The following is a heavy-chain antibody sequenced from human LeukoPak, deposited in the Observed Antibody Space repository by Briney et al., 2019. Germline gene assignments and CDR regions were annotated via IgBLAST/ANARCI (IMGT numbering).Heavy chain of an antibody. D-gene: IGHD3-22*01. V-gene: IGHV1-2*02. Sequence: ASVKVSCKASGYTFTGYYMRWVRQAPGQGLEWMGWINPNSGGTNYAQKFQGRVTMTRDTSISTAYMELSRLRSDGTAVYYCARDRLYYDSSGLFDYWGQGTLVTVSS. J-gene: IGHJ4*02. CDR2: INPNSGGT. CDR1: GYTFTGYY. CDR3: ARDRLYYDSSGLFDY.